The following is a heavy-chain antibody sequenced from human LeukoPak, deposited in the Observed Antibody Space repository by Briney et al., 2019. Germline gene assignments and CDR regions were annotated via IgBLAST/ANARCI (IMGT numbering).Heavy chain of an antibody. CDR2: ISAYNGNT. D-gene: IGHD2-21*01. V-gene: IGHV1-18*01. CDR1: GYTFTSYG. CDR3: ERDQVSKIVVGYYSYHGIDV. Sequence: ASVKVSCKASGYTFTSYGISWVRQAPGQGLEWRGWISAYNGNTNYAQKLQGRVTMTTATSTSTAYEEVRSLRYDETDVYYCERDQVSKIVVGYYSYHGIDVWGQGTTVTVSS. J-gene: IGHJ6*02.